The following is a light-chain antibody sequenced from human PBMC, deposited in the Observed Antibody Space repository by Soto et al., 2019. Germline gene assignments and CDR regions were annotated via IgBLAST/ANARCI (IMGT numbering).Light chain of an antibody. CDR2: DVS. CDR3: SSYTGSNTYV. V-gene: IGLV2-14*03. J-gene: IGLJ1*01. Sequence: QSVLTQPASVSGSPGQSITMSCTGTSSDVGYYNYVSWYQLHPGKAPKLMIYDVSNRPSGISNRFSGSKSGNAASLTISGLQAEDEADYYCSSYTGSNTYVFGTGT. CDR1: SSDVGYYNY.